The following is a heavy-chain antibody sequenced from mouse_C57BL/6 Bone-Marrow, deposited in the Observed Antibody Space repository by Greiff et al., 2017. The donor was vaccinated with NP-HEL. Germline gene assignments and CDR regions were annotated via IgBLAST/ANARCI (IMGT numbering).Heavy chain of an antibody. Sequence: QVQLQQPGAELVRPGASVKVSCKASGYTFTSYWMHWVKQRPGQGLEWIGGIHPSDSDTNYNQKFKGKATLPVDKSSSTAYMQLSSLTSEDSAVYYCAINRFAYWGQGTLVTVSA. CDR3: AINRFAY. CDR1: GYTFTSYW. V-gene: IGHV1-74*01. J-gene: IGHJ3*01. CDR2: IHPSDSDT.